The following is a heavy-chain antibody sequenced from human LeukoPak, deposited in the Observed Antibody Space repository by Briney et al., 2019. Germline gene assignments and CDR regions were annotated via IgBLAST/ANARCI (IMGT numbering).Heavy chain of an antibody. CDR3: AKNSGFSYGSYFDY. Sequence: GGSLRLSCAASGFTFSSYAMSWVRQAPGKGLEWVSAVSGSGGSTYYADSVKGRVTISRDSSKNTLYLQMNNLRAEDTAVYYCAKNSGFSYGSYFDYWGQGTLVTVSS. D-gene: IGHD5-18*01. V-gene: IGHV3-23*01. CDR1: GFTFSSYA. CDR2: VSGSGGST. J-gene: IGHJ4*02.